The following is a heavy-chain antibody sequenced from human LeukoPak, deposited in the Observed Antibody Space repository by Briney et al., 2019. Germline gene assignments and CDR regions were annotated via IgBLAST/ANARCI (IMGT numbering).Heavy chain of an antibody. CDR3: ARSQTYYDILTGYSPYYYYMDV. Sequence: PQTLSLTCTVSGGSISSYCWSWIRQPPGKGLEWIGYIYHSVSTNYNPSLKSRVTISVDTSKNQISLKLSSVTAADTAVYYCARSQTYYDILTGYSPYYYYMDVWGKGTTVTVSS. CDR2: IYHSVST. CDR1: GGSISSYC. D-gene: IGHD3-9*01. J-gene: IGHJ6*03. V-gene: IGHV4-59*01.